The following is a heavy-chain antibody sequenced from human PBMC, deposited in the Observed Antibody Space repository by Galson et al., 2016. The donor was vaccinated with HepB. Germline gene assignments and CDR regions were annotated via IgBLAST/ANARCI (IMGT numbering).Heavy chain of an antibody. Sequence: WWTWVRQSPAKGLEWIGEIQHGGSPHYNPSLTSRLTISQDKSKNQFSLKLTSVTAADTAVYYCARGDCTNAACPIDCWGQGTLVIVSS. J-gene: IGHJ4*02. D-gene: IGHD2-8*01. CDR2: IQHGGSP. CDR3: ARGDCTNAACPIDC. CDR1: W. V-gene: IGHV4-4*02.